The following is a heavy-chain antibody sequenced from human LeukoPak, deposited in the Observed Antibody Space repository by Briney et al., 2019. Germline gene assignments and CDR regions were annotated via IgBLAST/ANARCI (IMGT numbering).Heavy chain of an antibody. CDR1: GFTFSSYS. J-gene: IGHJ6*02. D-gene: IGHD3-3*01. CDR2: ISSSSSYI. V-gene: IGHV3-21*01. CDR3: ARRDYDFWSGYQVHYGMDV. Sequence: GGSLRLSCAASGFTFSSYSMNWVRQAPGKGLEWVSSISSSSSYIYYADSVKGRFTISRDNAKNSLYLQMNSLRAEDTAVYYCARRDYDFWSGYQVHYGMDVWGQGTTVTVSS.